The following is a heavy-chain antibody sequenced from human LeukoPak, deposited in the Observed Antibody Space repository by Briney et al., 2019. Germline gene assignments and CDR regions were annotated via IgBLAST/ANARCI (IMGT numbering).Heavy chain of an antibody. CDR3: ARHAQWLVQRAFDI. CDR1: GGSISSYY. CDR2: IYYSGST. J-gene: IGHJ3*02. V-gene: IGHV4-59*08. D-gene: IGHD6-19*01. Sequence: LETLSLTCTVSGGSISSYYWSWLRQPPGKGLEWIGYIYYSGSTNYNPSLKSRVTISVDTSKNQFSLKLSSVTAADTAVYYCARHAQWLVQRAFDIWGQGTMVTVSS.